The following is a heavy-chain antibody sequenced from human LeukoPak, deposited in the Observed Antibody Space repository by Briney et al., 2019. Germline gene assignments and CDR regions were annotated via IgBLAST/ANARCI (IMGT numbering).Heavy chain of an antibody. V-gene: IGHV4-59*08. D-gene: IGHD3-10*01. CDR2: IYYSGST. Sequence: SETLSLTCTVSGGSISSYYWSWIRQPPGKGLEWIGYIYYSGSTNYNPSLKSRVTISVDTSKNQFSLKLSSVTAADTAVYYCARQSSSYYGSGSYYNDAFDIWGQGTMVTVPS. CDR1: GGSISSYY. CDR3: ARQSSSYYGSGSYYNDAFDI. J-gene: IGHJ3*02.